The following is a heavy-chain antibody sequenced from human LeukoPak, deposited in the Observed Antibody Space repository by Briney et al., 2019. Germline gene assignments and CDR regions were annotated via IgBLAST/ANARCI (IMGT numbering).Heavy chain of an antibody. CDR3: ARGYYYDSSGYYQGYFDY. V-gene: IGHV3-7*01. CDR2: IKQDGSEK. CDR1: GFTFSSYW. J-gene: IGHJ4*02. D-gene: IGHD3-22*01. Sequence: PGGSLRLSCAASGFTFSSYWMSWVRQAPGKGLEWVANIKQDGSEKYYVDSVKGRLTISRDNAKNSLYLQMNSLRAEDTAVYYCARGYYYDSSGYYQGYFDYWGQGTLVTVSS.